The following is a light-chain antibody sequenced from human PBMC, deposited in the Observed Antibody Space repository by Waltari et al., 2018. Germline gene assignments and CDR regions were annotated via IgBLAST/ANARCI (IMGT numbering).Light chain of an antibody. Sequence: QSVLTQPPSVSGAPGQRVTISCTGGSSNIGPGLVVHLYQQLPGIAPKLLIYVNDNRPSGFPARFSGSRSGLSGSLAITGLPPEDEAKYYCQSYDTGLSAVVFGGGTELTVL. J-gene: IGLJ2*01. V-gene: IGLV1-40*01. CDR3: QSYDTGLSAVV. CDR2: VND. CDR1: SSNIGPGLV.